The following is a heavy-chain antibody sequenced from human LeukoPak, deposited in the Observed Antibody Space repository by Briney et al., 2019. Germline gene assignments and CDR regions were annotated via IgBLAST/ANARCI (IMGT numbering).Heavy chain of an antibody. J-gene: IGHJ4*02. D-gene: IGHD1-7*01. V-gene: IGHV3-23*01. CDR3: ARDRGTTRGGGLDY. CDR2: LRGNGGST. CDR1: GFTFSSYA. Sequence: GGSLRLSCAASGFTFSSYAMSWVRQAPGKGLEWVSSLRGNGGSTEYVDSVRGRFVISGDNSMNTLYLQMNSLRAEDTAVYHCARDRGTTRGGGLDYWGQGTLATVPS.